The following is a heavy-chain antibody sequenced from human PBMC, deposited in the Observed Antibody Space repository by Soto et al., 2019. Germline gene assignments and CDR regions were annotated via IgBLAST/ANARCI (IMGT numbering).Heavy chain of an antibody. CDR1: GGSISSSSYY. Sequence: SETLSLTCSVSGGSISSSSYYWGWIRQPPGKGLEWIGSIYSSGSTYYNPSLKSRVTISVDTSKNQFSLKLSSVTAADTAVYYCASRITFDYWGQGTLVTVSS. CDR3: ASRITFDY. J-gene: IGHJ4*02. CDR2: IYSSGST. V-gene: IGHV4-39*01. D-gene: IGHD3-16*01.